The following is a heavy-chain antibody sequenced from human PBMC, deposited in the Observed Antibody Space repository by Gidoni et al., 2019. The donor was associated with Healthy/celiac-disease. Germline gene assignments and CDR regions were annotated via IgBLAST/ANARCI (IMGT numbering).Heavy chain of an antibody. CDR1: GFTFRSYA. D-gene: IGHD2-2*01. Sequence: EVQLLVSGGGLVQPGGSMRLSCAASGFTFRSYAMRGVRQAPGKGMEWVSAFSGSGGSTYYADSVKGRFTISRDNSKNTLYLQMNSLRAEDTAVYYCAKVALGDIVVVPAARGFDPWGQGTLVTVSS. V-gene: IGHV3-23*01. J-gene: IGHJ5*02. CDR3: AKVALGDIVVVPAARGFDP. CDR2: FSGSGGST.